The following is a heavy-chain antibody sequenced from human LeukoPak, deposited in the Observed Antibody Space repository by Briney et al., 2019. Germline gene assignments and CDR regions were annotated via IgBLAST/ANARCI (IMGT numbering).Heavy chain of an antibody. J-gene: IGHJ4*02. CDR1: GGSFSGYY. CDR3: ARDTDGYNSFDY. CDR2: INHSGST. D-gene: IGHD5-24*01. Sequence: SETLSLTCAVYGGSFSGYYWSWIRQPPGKGLAWIEEINHSGSTNYNPSLKSRVTISVDTSKNQFSLKLSSVTAADTAVYYCARDTDGYNSFDYWGQGTLVTVSS. V-gene: IGHV4-34*01.